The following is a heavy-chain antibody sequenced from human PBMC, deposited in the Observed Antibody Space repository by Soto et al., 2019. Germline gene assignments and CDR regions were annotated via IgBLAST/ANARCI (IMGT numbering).Heavy chain of an antibody. J-gene: IGHJ4*02. CDR2: IKQDGSNK. CDR1: GFTLSGYW. D-gene: IGHD3-16*01. CDR3: GGGGGNFDQ. Sequence: EVQLVESGGGLVQPGGSLRLTCAASGFTLSGYWMSWVRQAPGKGLEWVANIKQDGSNKYYVDSVRGRFTISRDNAKNSLYLQMNSLTAEDTALYYCGGGGGNFDQWGQGTLVTVSS. V-gene: IGHV3-7*04.